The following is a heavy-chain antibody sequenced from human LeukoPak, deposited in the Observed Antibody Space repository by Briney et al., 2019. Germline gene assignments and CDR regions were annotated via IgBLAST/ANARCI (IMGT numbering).Heavy chain of an antibody. D-gene: IGHD1-20*01. CDR2: IYPGDSDT. Sequence: GEFLKISCKGSGYSFTSYWIGWVRQLPGKGLEWMGIIYPGDSDTRYSPSFQGQVTISADTSISTDYLQWRSPNASDAAMYSCARRLYIWNWFDPWGQGTLVTVSS. V-gene: IGHV5-51*01. J-gene: IGHJ5*02. CDR3: ARRLYIWNWFDP. CDR1: GYSFTSYW.